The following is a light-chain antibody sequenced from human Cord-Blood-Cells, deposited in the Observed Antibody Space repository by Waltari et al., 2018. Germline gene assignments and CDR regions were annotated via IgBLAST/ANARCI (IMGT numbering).Light chain of an antibody. CDR2: DVN. Sequence: QSALTQPASVSGSPGQSITISCTGTSSDVGGYNYVSWYQQHPGKAPKLMIYDVNNRPAWVSNRFSGSKSGNTASLTISGLQAEDEADYYCSSYTSSSTRVFGGGTKLTVL. J-gene: IGLJ2*01. V-gene: IGLV2-14*01. CDR1: SSDVGGYNY. CDR3: SSYTSSSTRV.